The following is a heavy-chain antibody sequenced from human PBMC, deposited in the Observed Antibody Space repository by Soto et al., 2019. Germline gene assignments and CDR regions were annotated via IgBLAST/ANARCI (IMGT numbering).Heavy chain of an antibody. J-gene: IGHJ4*02. CDR1: GGSINKSNYF. CDR2: ILYSGTT. V-gene: IGHV4-39*01. Sequence: PSETLSLTCTVSGGSINKSNYFWGWIRQPRGKGLEWIGSILYSGTTSYNSSLKSRVTTSVDTSKNQFSLKLSSVTAADTAVYYCARLGWGNGDSDYWGQGTLVTVSS. D-gene: IGHD2-21*01. CDR3: ARLGWGNGDSDY.